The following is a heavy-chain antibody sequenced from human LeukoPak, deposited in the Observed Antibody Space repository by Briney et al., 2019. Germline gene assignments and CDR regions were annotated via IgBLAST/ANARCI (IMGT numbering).Heavy chain of an antibody. J-gene: IGHJ4*02. Sequence: GGSLRLSCAASGFTFSSYWMSWVRQAPGKGLEWVANIKQDGSEKYYVDSVKGRFTISRDNAKNSLYLQMNSLRAEDTAVYYCARDLAGYSSGWLIDYWGQGTLVTVSS. CDR1: GFTFSSYW. V-gene: IGHV3-7*01. D-gene: IGHD6-19*01. CDR3: ARDLAGYSSGWLIDY. CDR2: IKQDGSEK.